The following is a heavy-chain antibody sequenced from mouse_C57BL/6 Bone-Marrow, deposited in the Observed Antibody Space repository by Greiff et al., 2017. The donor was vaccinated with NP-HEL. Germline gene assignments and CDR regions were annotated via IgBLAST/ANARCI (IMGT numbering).Heavy chain of an antibody. V-gene: IGHV5-17*01. CDR3: ARLYDYGAWFAY. D-gene: IGHD2-4*01. CDR2: ISSGSSTI. CDR1: GFTFSDYG. J-gene: IGHJ3*01. Sequence: EVHLVESGGGLVKPGGSLKLSCAASGFTFSDYGMHWVRQAPEKGLEWVAYISSGSSTIYYADTVKGRFTISRDNAKNTLFLQMTSLRSEDTAMYYCARLYDYGAWFAYWGQGTLVTVSA.